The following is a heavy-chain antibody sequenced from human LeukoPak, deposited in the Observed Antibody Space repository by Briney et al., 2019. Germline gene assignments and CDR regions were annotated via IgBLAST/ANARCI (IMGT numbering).Heavy chain of an antibody. V-gene: IGHV4-39*01. Sequence: NTSETLSLTCTVSGGSISSYYWGWIRQPPGKGLEWIGSIYYSGSTYYNPSLKSRVTISVDTSKNQFSLKLSSVTAADTAVYYCARQRGTYYGSGSYTGPAAAGEVYWGQGTLVTVSS. CDR1: GGSISSYY. CDR2: IYYSGST. D-gene: IGHD3-10*01. J-gene: IGHJ4*02. CDR3: ARQRGTYYGSGSYTGPAAAGEVY.